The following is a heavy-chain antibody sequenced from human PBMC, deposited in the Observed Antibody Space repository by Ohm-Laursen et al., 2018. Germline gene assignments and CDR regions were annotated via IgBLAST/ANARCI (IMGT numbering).Heavy chain of an antibody. Sequence: SLRLSCAASGFSFSSYAMNWVRQAPGKGLEWVSTISGSGINTYYADSVKGRFTISRDNVKNSLYLQMNSLRAEDTAVYHCARDPVRGLTDYWGQGTLVTVSS. V-gene: IGHV3-23*01. CDR2: ISGSGINT. CDR3: ARDPVRGLTDY. CDR1: GFSFSSYA. D-gene: IGHD3-16*01. J-gene: IGHJ4*02.